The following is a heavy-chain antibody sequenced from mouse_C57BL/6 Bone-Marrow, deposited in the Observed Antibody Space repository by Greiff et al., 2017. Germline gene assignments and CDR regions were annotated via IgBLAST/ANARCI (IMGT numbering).Heavy chain of an antibody. Sequence: VKLVESGGGLVKPGGSLKLSCAASGFTFSDYGMHWVRQAPEKGLEWVAYISSGSSTIYYADTVKGRFTISRDTAKNTLFLQMTSLRSEDTAMYYCARTGSSYWYFDVWGTGTTVTVSS. J-gene: IGHJ1*03. CDR1: GFTFSDYG. D-gene: IGHD1-1*01. CDR3: ARTGSSYWYFDV. CDR2: ISSGSSTI. V-gene: IGHV5-17*01.